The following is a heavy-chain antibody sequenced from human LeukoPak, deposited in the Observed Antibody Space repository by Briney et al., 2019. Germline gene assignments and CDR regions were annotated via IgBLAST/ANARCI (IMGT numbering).Heavy chain of an antibody. D-gene: IGHD3-9*01. Sequence: SETLSLTCAVYGGSFSGYYWSWIRQPPGKGLEWIGEINHSGSTNYNPSLRSRVTISVDTSKNQFSLKLSSVTAADTAVYYCARGVGSVRLRYFDWSPRLADYGMDVWGQGTTVTVSS. V-gene: IGHV4-34*01. CDR1: GGSFSGYY. CDR2: INHSGST. J-gene: IGHJ6*02. CDR3: ARGVGSVRLRYFDWSPRLADYGMDV.